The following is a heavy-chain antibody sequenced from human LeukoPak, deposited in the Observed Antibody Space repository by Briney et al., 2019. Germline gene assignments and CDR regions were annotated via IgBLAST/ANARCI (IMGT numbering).Heavy chain of an antibody. D-gene: IGHD3-9*01. J-gene: IGHJ6*04. CDR1: GGFFSGYY. CDR2: INHSGST. V-gene: IGHV4-34*01. CDR3: AREKYDILAGYYPSDYGMDV. Sequence: PSETLSLTCAVYGGFFSGYYWSWIRQPPGKGLEWIGEINHSGSTNYNPSLKSRVTISVDTSKNQFSLKLSSVTAADTAVYYCAREKYDILAGYYPSDYGMDVWGKGTTVTVSS.